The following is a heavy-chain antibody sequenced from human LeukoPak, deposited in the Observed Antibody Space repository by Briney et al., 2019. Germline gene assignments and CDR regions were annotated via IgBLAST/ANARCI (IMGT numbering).Heavy chain of an antibody. J-gene: IGHJ4*02. D-gene: IGHD3-22*01. V-gene: IGHV4-39*07. CDR3: ATQGGQTYYYDSSGYYREPPLDY. CDR2: IYYSRST. CDR1: GGSISSSSYY. Sequence: PSETLSLTCTVSGGSISSSSYYWGWIRQPPGKGLEWIGSIYYSRSTYYNPSLKSRVTISVDTSKNQFSLKLSSVTAADTAVYYCATQGGQTYYYDSSGYYREPPLDYWGQGTLVTVSS.